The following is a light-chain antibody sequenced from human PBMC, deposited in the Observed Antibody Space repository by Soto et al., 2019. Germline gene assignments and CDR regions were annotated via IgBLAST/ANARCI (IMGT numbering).Light chain of an antibody. Sequence: QAVVTQEPSLTVSPGGTVTLTCASSTGAVTSGYYPNWFQQKPGQAPRALIYSTSNKYSWTPARFSGSLLGGKAALTLSGVQPEDEADYYCLLYYGGQLGVFGGGTQVTVL. J-gene: IGLJ2*01. CDR3: LLYYGGQLGV. CDR2: STS. CDR1: TGAVTSGYY. V-gene: IGLV7-43*01.